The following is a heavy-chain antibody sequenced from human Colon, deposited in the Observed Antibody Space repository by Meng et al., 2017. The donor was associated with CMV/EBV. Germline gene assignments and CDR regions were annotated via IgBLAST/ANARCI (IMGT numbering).Heavy chain of an antibody. CDR3: ARRYCSSTSCTIDY. D-gene: IGHD2-2*01. CDR1: GFTFRSYE. J-gene: IGHJ4*02. V-gene: IGHV3-48*03. CDR2: IGTSATTI. Sequence: GESLKISCAASGFTFRSYEMNWVRQAPGKGLEWVSYIGTSATTIYYADSVKGRFTISRDNAKNSLYLQMNSRRGEDTAVYYCARRYCSSTSCTIDYWGQGTLVTVSS.